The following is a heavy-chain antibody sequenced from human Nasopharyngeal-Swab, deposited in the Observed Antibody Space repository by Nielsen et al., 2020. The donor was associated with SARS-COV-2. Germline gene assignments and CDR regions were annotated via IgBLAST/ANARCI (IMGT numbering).Heavy chain of an antibody. CDR3: ARHGVRGAGGWFYYFDY. Sequence: GESLKISCKGSGYSFTSYWIGWVRQMPGKGLEWMGIIYPGDSDIRYSPSFQGQVTISADKSISTAYLQWSSLKASDTAMYYCARHGVRGAGGWFYYFDYWGQGTLVTVSS. CDR1: GYSFTSYW. D-gene: IGHD6-19*01. J-gene: IGHJ4*02. CDR2: IYPGDSDI. V-gene: IGHV5-51*01.